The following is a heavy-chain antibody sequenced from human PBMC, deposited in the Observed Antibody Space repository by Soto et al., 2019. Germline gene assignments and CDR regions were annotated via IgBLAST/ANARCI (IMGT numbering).Heavy chain of an antibody. CDR1: GGSISSGGYY. D-gene: IGHD4-17*01. Sequence: QVQLQESGPGLVKPSQTLSLTCTVSGGSISSGGYYWSWIRQHSGKGLEWIGYIYYSGSTYYNPSRKSRVTISVVTSKNQFSRKLSSVTAADTAVYDCARVGVAYGDYVDYWGQGTLVTVSS. CDR3: ARVGVAYGDYVDY. J-gene: IGHJ4*02. CDR2: IYYSGST. V-gene: IGHV4-31*03.